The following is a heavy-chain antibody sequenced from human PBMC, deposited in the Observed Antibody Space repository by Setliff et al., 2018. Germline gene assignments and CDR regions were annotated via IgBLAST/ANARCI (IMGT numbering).Heavy chain of an antibody. Sequence: PSETLSLTCTVSGDSISSRPFYWGWFRQPAGKELEWIGQIYTSWSTIYNPSLKSRVTILLDTSKNQFSLTLTSVTAADTAVYYCARMTGFQYIDVWGKGTTVNVSS. J-gene: IGHJ6*03. CDR2: IYTSWST. CDR1: GDSISSRPFY. D-gene: IGHD3-3*01. V-gene: IGHV4-61*09. CDR3: ARMTGFQYIDV.